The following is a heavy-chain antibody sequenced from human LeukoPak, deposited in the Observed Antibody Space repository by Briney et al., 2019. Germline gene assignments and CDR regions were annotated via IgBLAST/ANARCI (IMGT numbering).Heavy chain of an antibody. V-gene: IGHV3-23*01. J-gene: IGHJ4*02. CDR2: ITSSGGST. D-gene: IGHD6-19*01. Sequence: GGSLRLSCAASGFTFSSYSLSWVRQAPGKGLEWVSTITSSGGSTFYADSVRGRFSISRDNSKSTVHLQMNSLRADDTAVYYCARDSSGWSRDYWGQGTLVTVSS. CDR1: GFTFSSYS. CDR3: ARDSSGWSRDY.